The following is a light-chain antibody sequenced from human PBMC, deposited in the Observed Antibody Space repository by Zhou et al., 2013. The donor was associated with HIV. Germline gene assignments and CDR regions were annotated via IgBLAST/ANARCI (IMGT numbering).Light chain of an antibody. CDR1: QSISSN. J-gene: IGKJ4*01. V-gene: IGKV3-11*01. CDR3: QQRYNWPVT. CDR2: GAS. Sequence: EIVMTQSPATLSVSPGERATLSCRASQSISSNLAWYQQKPGQAPRLLIYGASNRAPGTPARFTGSGSGTDFTLTVSSLEPEDFAVYYCQQRYNWPVTFGGGTKVEIK.